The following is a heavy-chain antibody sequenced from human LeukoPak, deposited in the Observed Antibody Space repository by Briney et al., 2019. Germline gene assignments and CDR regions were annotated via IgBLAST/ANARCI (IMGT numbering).Heavy chain of an antibody. Sequence: SETLSLTCAVYGGSFSGYYWTWIRQAPGKGLEWIGEINPSGRISYNPSLKSRLTISVDASKNQFSLNLRSLTATDTAVYYCARGRQEVSMIVVVMTAVSYYLEVWGKGTTVTVS. J-gene: IGHJ6*03. CDR3: ARGRQEVSMIVVVMTAVSYYLEV. V-gene: IGHV4-34*01. D-gene: IGHD3-22*01. CDR1: GGSFSGYY. CDR2: INPSGRI.